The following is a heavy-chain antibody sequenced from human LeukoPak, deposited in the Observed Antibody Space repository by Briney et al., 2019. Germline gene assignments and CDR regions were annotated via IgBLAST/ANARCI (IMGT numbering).Heavy chain of an antibody. CDR2: ISGTGGST. V-gene: IGHV3-23*01. D-gene: IGHD3-22*01. CDR1: GFSFNNFG. Sequence: GGSLRLSCVASGFSFNNFGMTWVRQAPGRGLEWVSSISGTGGSTHYADSVKGRFTISRDNSKNTLYLQMNSLRAGDTAVYYCAKSSYYDSSGFYREYYFDYRGQGTLVPVSS. J-gene: IGHJ4*02. CDR3: AKSSYYDSSGFYREYYFDY.